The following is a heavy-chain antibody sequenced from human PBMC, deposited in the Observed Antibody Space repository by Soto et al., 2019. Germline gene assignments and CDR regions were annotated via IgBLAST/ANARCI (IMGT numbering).Heavy chain of an antibody. D-gene: IGHD4-4*01. V-gene: IGHV3-7*01. Sequence: GSLRLSCAASGFTSSGYWMTWVRQPPGKGLEWVANINQDGSEKYYVDSVKGRFTISRDNAKDSLYLQMNSLRAEDTAIYYCARDYSNPRGRFDPWGQGTLVTVSS. CDR3: ARDYSNPRGRFDP. CDR1: GFTSSGYW. CDR2: INQDGSEK. J-gene: IGHJ5*02.